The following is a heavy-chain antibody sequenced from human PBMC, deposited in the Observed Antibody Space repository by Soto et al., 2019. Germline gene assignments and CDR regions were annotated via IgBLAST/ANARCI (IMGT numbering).Heavy chain of an antibody. CDR1: RDSLKVYF. CDR2: ISQVGRA. J-gene: IGHJ4*02. V-gene: IGHV4-34*01. Sequence: SCSLYLTCDVSRDSLKVYFCNWLRQPPGKGLEWIGEISQVGRARYNPSLETRITISVDTSKTQFSLNLTSVTDADTAVYYCARGYGYFRQWGQGALVPVSS. D-gene: IGHD4-17*01. CDR3: ARGYGYFRQ.